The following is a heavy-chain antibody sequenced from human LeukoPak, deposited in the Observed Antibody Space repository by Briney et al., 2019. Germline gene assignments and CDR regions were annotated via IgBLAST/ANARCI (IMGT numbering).Heavy chain of an antibody. CDR2: IWYDGSSK. Sequence: GRSLRLSCAASGFTFSTFGMQWVRQAPGKGLEWVAVIWYDGSSKYYADSVKGRFTISRDNSKNTLYLQMDSLRAEDTAVYYCARSGGRGWYPADYWGQGTLVTVSS. J-gene: IGHJ4*02. CDR3: ARSGGRGWYPADY. V-gene: IGHV3-33*01. D-gene: IGHD6-19*01. CDR1: GFTFSTFG.